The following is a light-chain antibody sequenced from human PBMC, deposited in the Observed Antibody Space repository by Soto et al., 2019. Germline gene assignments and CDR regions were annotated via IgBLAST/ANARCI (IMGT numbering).Light chain of an antibody. J-gene: IGLJ2*01. Sequence: QSALTQPPSASGSPGQSVTISCTGTSRDIGGYDFVSWYQQHPGKAPKLLIYDVIKRPSGVPDRFSGSKSGNTASLTVSGLQTDDEVDYYCSSYGGSNNLLFGGGTKLTVL. CDR2: DVI. CDR1: SRDIGGYDF. CDR3: SSYGGSNNLL. V-gene: IGLV2-8*01.